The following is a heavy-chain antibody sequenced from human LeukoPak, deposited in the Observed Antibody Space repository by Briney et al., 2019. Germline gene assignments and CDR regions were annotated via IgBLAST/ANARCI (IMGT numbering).Heavy chain of an antibody. CDR3: ARGIGFGELPRP. CDR2: IYYSGST. V-gene: IGHV4-39*07. J-gene: IGHJ5*02. D-gene: IGHD3-10*01. CDR1: GGSISSGGYY. Sequence: SETLSLTCTVSGGSISSGGYYWGWIRQPPGKGLEWIGSIYYSGSTYYNPSLKSRVTISVDTSKNQFSLKLSSVTAADTAVYYSARGIGFGELPRPWGQGTLVTVSS.